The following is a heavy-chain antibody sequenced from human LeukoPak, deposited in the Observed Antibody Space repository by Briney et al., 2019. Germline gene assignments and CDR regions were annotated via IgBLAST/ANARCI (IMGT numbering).Heavy chain of an antibody. CDR1: GFTFSSYW. J-gene: IGHJ4*02. V-gene: IGHV3-7*03. D-gene: IGHD6-6*01. CDR3: AKAYSSSSFPDY. Sequence: GGSLRLSCAASGFTFSSYWMSWVRQAPGKGLEWVANIKQDGSEKYYVDSVKGRFTISRDNAKNSLYLQMNSLRAEDTAVYYRAKAYSSSSFPDYWGQGTLVTVSS. CDR2: IKQDGSEK.